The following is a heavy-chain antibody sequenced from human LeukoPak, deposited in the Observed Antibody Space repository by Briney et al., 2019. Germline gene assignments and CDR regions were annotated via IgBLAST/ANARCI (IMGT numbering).Heavy chain of an antibody. CDR2: INPNSGGT. CDR3: ARRHPSCRGRSSGDYYYYYMDV. Sequence: ASVKVSCKASGYTFTDYSLHWVRQAPGQGLEWMGWINPNSGGTNYAQKFQGRVTMTRDTSITTAYMELSRLRSDDTAVYYCARRHPSCRGRSSGDYYYYYMDVWGKGTTVTVSS. D-gene: IGHD3-22*01. V-gene: IGHV1-2*02. CDR1: GYTFTDYS. J-gene: IGHJ6*03.